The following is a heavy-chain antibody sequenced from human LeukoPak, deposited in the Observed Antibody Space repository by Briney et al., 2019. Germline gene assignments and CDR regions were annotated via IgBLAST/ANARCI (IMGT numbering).Heavy chain of an antibody. Sequence: PSETLSLTCAVYGGSFSGYCWSWIRQPPGKGLEWIGEINHSGSTNYNPSLKSRVTISVDTSKNQFSLKLSSVTAADTAVYYCARVTGSSWYYYWFDPWGQGTLVTVSS. V-gene: IGHV4-34*01. CDR1: GGSFSGYC. CDR3: ARVTGSSWYYYWFDP. J-gene: IGHJ5*02. CDR2: INHSGST. D-gene: IGHD6-13*01.